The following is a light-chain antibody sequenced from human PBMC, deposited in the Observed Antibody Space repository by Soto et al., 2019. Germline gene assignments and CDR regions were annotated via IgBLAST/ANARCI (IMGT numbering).Light chain of an antibody. Sequence: SYELTQPPSVSVSPGQTASITCSGDKLGDKYACWYQQKPGQSPALVIYQDIKRPSGIPERFSGSNSGNTASLTISGLQAEDEADYYCSSYTSSYTLVFGGGTKLTVL. CDR3: SSYTSSYTLV. CDR2: QDI. J-gene: IGLJ2*01. CDR1: KLGDKY. V-gene: IGLV3-1*01.